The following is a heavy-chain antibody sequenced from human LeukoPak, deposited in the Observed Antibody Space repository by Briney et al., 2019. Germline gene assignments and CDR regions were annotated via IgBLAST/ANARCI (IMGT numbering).Heavy chain of an antibody. Sequence: GGSLRLSCAASGFTFDDYGMSWVRQAPGKGLEWVSGINWNGGSTGYADSVKGRFTISRDNAKNSLYLQMNSLRAEDTAVYYCARDPAYDILTGPSYFFDYWGQGTLVTVSS. V-gene: IGHV3-20*04. D-gene: IGHD3-9*01. J-gene: IGHJ4*02. CDR3: ARDPAYDILTGPSYFFDY. CDR2: INWNGGST. CDR1: GFTFDDYG.